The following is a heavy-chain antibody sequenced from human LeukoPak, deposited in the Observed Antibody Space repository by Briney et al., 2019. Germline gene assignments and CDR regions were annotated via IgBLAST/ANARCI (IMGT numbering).Heavy chain of an antibody. V-gene: IGHV1-2*02. Sequence: ASVKVSCKASGYTFTSYGISWVRQAPGQGLEWMGWINPNSGGTNYAQKFQGRVTMTRDTSISTAYMELSRLRSDDTAVYYCARDPLSRYFDWSPGFDPWGQGTLVTVSS. CDR3: ARDPLSRYFDWSPGFDP. J-gene: IGHJ5*02. CDR1: GYTFTSYG. D-gene: IGHD3-9*01. CDR2: INPNSGGT.